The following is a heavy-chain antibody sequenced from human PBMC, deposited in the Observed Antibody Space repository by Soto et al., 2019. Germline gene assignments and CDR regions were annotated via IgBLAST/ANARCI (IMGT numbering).Heavy chain of an antibody. D-gene: IGHD3-3*01. CDR1: GFTFSSYA. CDR3: AKAIFGVVISFDY. Sequence: GGSLRLSCAASGFTFSSYAMSWVRQAPGKRLEWVSAISGSVIGTYYADSVKGRFTISRDNSKNTLYLQMNSLRAEDTAVYYCAKAIFGVVISFDYWGQGTLVTVSS. V-gene: IGHV3-23*01. J-gene: IGHJ4*02. CDR2: ISGSVIGT.